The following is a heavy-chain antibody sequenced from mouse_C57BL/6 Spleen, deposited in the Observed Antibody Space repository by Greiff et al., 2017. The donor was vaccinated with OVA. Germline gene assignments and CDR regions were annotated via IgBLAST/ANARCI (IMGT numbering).Heavy chain of an antibody. V-gene: IGHV7-1*01. Sequence: EVHLVESGGGLVQSGRSLRLSCATSGFTFSDFYMEWVRQAPGKGLEWIAASRNKANDYTTEYSASVKGRFIVSRDTSQSILYLQMNALRAEDTAIYYCARDAGRGAMDYWGQGTSVTVSS. J-gene: IGHJ4*01. CDR1: GFTFSDFY. CDR2: SRNKANDYTT. CDR3: ARDAGRGAMDY.